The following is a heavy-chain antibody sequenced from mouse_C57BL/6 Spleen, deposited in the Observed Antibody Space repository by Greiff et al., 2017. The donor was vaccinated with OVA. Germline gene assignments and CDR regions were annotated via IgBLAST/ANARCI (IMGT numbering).Heavy chain of an antibody. J-gene: IGHJ2*01. D-gene: IGHD4-1*01. CDR3: AREVTGTGYFDY. CDR1: GYSITSGYY. V-gene: IGHV3-6*01. Sequence: EVKLMESGPGLVKPSQSLSLTCSVTGYSITSGYYWNWIRQFPGNKLEWMGYISYDGSNNYNPSLKNRISITRDTSKNQFFLKLNSVTTEDTATYDCAREVTGTGYFDYWGQGTTLTVSS. CDR2: ISYDGSN.